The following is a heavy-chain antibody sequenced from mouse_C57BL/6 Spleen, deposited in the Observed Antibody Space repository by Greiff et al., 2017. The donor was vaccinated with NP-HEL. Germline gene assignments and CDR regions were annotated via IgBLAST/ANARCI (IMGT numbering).Heavy chain of an antibody. D-gene: IGHD1-1*01. Sequence: EVMLVESGGGLVQPGGSLKLSCAASGFTFSDYGMAWVRQAPRKGPAWVAFISNLAYSIYYADTVTGRFTISRENAKNTLYLEMSSLRSEDTAMYYCARQGDYGSSYFDYWGQGTTLTVSS. J-gene: IGHJ2*01. V-gene: IGHV5-15*01. CDR2: ISNLAYSI. CDR1: GFTFSDYG. CDR3: ARQGDYGSSYFDY.